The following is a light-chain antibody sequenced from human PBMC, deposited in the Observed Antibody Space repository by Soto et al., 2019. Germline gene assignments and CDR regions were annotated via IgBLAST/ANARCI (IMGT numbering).Light chain of an antibody. CDR2: GAS. CDR3: QQYSTSPLR. V-gene: IGKV3-20*01. J-gene: IGKJ5*01. CDR1: QVTSRY. Sequence: ENVLTQSPGTLSLSPGERATLSCMASQVTSRYLSGYQQRPGQAPRLLIYGASSRATGIPDRFSGSGSGTDFTLTISRLEPEDFAVYYCQQYSTSPLRFGQGTRREIK.